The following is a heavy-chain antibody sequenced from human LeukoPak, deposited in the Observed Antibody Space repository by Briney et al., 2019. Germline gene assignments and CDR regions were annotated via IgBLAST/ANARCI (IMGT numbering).Heavy chain of an antibody. CDR1: GFTFSSYA. Sequence: PGRSLRLSCAASGFTFSSYAMHWVRQAPGKGLEWVAVISYDGSNKYYADSVKGRFTISRDISKNTVFMEMNSLKPEDTALYYCARSEHIVVVTSTPASYWGQGTLVTVSS. V-gene: IGHV3-30-3*01. CDR3: ARSEHIVVVTSTPASY. J-gene: IGHJ4*02. CDR2: ISYDGSNK. D-gene: IGHD2-21*02.